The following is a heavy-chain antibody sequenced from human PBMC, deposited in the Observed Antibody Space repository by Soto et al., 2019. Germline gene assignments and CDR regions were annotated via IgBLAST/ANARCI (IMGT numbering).Heavy chain of an antibody. CDR2: INHSGST. D-gene: IGHD6-19*01. CDR3: ARLGAIAVAGHIDY. V-gene: IGHV4-34*01. Sequence: PSETLSLTCAVYGGSFSGYYWSWIRQPPGKGLEWIGEINHSGSTNYNPSLKSRVTISVDTSKNQFSLKLSSVTAADTAVYYCARLGAIAVAGHIDYWGQGTLVTSPQ. J-gene: IGHJ4*02. CDR1: GGSFSGYY.